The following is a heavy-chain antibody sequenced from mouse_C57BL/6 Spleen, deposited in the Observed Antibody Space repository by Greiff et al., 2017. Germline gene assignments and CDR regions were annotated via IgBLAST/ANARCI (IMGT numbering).Heavy chain of an antibody. CDR2: IYPGDGDT. CDR1: GYAFSSSW. Sequence: QVQLQQSGPELVKPGASVKISCKASGYAFSSSWMNWVKQRPGKGLEWIGRIYPGDGDTNYNGKFKGKATLTADKSSSTAYMQLSSLTSEDSAVYFCARGILLYTWFAYWGQGTLVTVSA. CDR3: ARGILLYTWFAY. J-gene: IGHJ3*01. V-gene: IGHV1-82*01.